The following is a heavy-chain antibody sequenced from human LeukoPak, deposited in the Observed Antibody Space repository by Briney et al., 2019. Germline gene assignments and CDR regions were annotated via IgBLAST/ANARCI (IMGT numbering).Heavy chain of an antibody. CDR1: GVSIRSSSFY. Sequence: ASETLSLTCTVSGVSIRSSSFYWGWIRQPPGKGLEWIGSIYYSGSTYYNPSLKSRVTISVDTSKSQFSLKLSSVTAADTAVYYCARQVPYYDFWSAHGEAFDIWGQGTMVTVSS. D-gene: IGHD3-3*01. J-gene: IGHJ3*02. CDR2: IYYSGST. V-gene: IGHV4-39*01. CDR3: ARQVPYYDFWSAHGEAFDI.